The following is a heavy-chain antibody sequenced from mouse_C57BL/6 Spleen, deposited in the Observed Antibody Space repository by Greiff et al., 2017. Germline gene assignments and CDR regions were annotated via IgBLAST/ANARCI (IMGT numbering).Heavy chain of an antibody. V-gene: IGHV1-82*01. J-gene: IGHJ3*01. CDR1: GYAFSSSW. CDR3: ARPRNYYGSSYPFAY. CDR2: IYPGDGDT. D-gene: IGHD1-1*01. Sequence: QVQLQQPGPELVKPGASVKISCKASGYAFSSSWMNWVKQRPGKGLEWIGRIYPGDGDTNYNGKFKGKATLTADKSSSTAYMQLSSLTSEDSAVYFCARPRNYYGSSYPFAYWGQGTLVTVSA.